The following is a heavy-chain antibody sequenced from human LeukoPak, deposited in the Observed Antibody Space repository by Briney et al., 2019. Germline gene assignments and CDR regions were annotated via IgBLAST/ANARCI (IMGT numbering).Heavy chain of an antibody. CDR1: GGSISSGGYS. V-gene: IGHV4-30-2*01. D-gene: IGHD2-15*01. CDR3: ARYCSGGSCYSGGWFDP. Sequence: SQTLSLTCAVSGGSISSGGYSWSWIRQPPGKGLEWIGYIYHSGSAYYNPSLKSRVTISVDRSKNQFSLKLSSVTAADTAVYYCARYCSGGSCYSGGWFDPWGQGTLVTVSS. CDR2: IYHSGSA. J-gene: IGHJ5*02.